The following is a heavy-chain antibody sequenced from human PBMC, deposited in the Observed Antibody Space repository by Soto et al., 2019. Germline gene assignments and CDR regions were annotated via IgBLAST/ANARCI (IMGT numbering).Heavy chain of an antibody. CDR2: IWYDGSNK. CDR3: ARDIVLMVYARDYYYYGMDV. D-gene: IGHD2-8*01. Sequence: VXLSCAASVFTFRSYVIHWVRQAPGKGLEWVAVIWYDGSNKYYADSVKGRFTISRDNSKNTLYLQMNSLRAEDTAVYYCARDIVLMVYARDYYYYGMDVWGQGTTVTVSS. V-gene: IGHV3-33*01. J-gene: IGHJ6*02. CDR1: VFTFRSYV.